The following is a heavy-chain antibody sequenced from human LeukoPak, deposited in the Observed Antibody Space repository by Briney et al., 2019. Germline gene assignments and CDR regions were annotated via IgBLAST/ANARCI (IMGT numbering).Heavy chain of an antibody. V-gene: IGHV3-53*01. D-gene: IGHD3-22*01. Sequence: GGSLRLSCAASGFTVSSNYMSWVRQAPGKGLEWVSVIYSGGSTYYADSVKGRFSISRDNSKNTLYLQMNSLRAEDTAVYYCAKDLYYDSSGCGDYWGQGTLVTVSS. CDR2: IYSGGST. CDR3: AKDLYYDSSGCGDY. J-gene: IGHJ4*02. CDR1: GFTVSSNY.